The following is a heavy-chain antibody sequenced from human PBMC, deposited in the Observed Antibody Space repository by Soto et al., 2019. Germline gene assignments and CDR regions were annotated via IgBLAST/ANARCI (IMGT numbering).Heavy chain of an antibody. CDR1: SGSISVTNVF. D-gene: IGHD1-20*01. J-gene: IGHJ4*02. CDR2: IDYSGTA. Sequence: SETLSLTCTVSSGSISVTNVFWGWVRQPPGKGLEWIGNIDYSGTAYFSPSLATRVTFHVDTSKNQFSPTLYSVTAADTAVYYCASITGRHLDYWGQGILVTVSS. V-gene: IGHV4-39*01. CDR3: ASITGRHLDY.